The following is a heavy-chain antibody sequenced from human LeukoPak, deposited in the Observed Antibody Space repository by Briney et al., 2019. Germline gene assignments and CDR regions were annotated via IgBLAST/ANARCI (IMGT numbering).Heavy chain of an antibody. Sequence: GGSLRLSCAGSGCSFSDYHLDWVRQAPGKGLELVARIKNKANSYTTHYAESVRGRFTISRDDSKHSLYLQMHSLTTATPAEYCCVDRGSTVGYWGQGTLVTVSA. CDR2: IKNKANSYTT. J-gene: IGHJ1*01. V-gene: IGHV3-72*01. D-gene: IGHD4-23*01. CDR1: GCSFSDYH. CDR3: VDRGSTVGY.